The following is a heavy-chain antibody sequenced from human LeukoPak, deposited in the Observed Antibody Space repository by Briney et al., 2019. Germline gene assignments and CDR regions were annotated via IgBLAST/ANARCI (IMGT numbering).Heavy chain of an antibody. J-gene: IGHJ6*03. CDR3: ARRMEYSSSSGSGYYYYYMDV. V-gene: IGHV1-2*02. CDR2: INPNSGGT. D-gene: IGHD6-6*01. Sequence: AASVKVSCKASGYTFTGYYMHWVRQAPGQGLEWMGWINPNSGGTNYAQKFQGRVTMTRDTSISTAYMELSRLRSDDTAVYYCARRMEYSSSSGSGYYYYYMDVWGKGTTVTVSS. CDR1: GYTFTGYY.